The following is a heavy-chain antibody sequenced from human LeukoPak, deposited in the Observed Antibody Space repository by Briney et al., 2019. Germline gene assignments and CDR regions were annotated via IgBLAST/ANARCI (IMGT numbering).Heavy chain of an antibody. CDR1: GYTFTSYD. CDR2: MNPNSGNT. Sequence: ASVKVSCKASGYTFTSYDINWVRQATGQGLEWMGWMNPNSGNTGYAQKFQGRVTITRNTSISTAYLELSSLRSEDTAVYYCARAGPYYDFWSGYPRYYYYYYMDVWGKGTTVTVSS. V-gene: IGHV1-8*03. J-gene: IGHJ6*03. D-gene: IGHD3-3*01. CDR3: ARAGPYYDFWSGYPRYYYYYYMDV.